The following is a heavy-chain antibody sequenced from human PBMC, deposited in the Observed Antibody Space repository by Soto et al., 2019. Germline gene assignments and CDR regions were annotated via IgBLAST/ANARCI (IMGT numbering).Heavy chain of an antibody. V-gene: IGHV2-5*02. D-gene: IGHD4-17*01. J-gene: IGHJ4*02. Sequence: GLDLEWLALIYWDDDKRYSPSLKSRLTITKDTSKNQVVLTMTNMDPVDTATYYCAHSPQALWPGDRFDYWGQGTLVTVSS. CDR3: AHSPQALWPGDRFDY. CDR2: IYWDDDK.